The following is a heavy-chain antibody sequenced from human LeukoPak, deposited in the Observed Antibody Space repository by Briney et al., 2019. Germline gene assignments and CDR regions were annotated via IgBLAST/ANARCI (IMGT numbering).Heavy chain of an antibody. CDR2: IKQDGSEK. J-gene: IGHJ4*02. V-gene: IGHV3-7*01. CDR3: ARGLLWLF. Sequence: GGSLRLSCAASGFTFSSYWISWVRQAPGKGLEWVANIKQDGSEKFYVDSVKGRFTISRDNAKNSVYLQTNSLRVEDTAVYYCARGLLWLFGGQGTLVTVSS. D-gene: IGHD3-10*01. CDR1: GFTFSSYW.